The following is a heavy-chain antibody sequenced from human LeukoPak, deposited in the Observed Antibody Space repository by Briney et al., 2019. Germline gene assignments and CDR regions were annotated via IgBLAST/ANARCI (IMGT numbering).Heavy chain of an antibody. V-gene: IGHV3-7*01. Sequence: GGSLRLSCAASGFTFSSSWMSWVRQAPGKGLEWVANIQQDGSDKYYVDSVKGRFTISRDNAKNSLYLQMNSLRAEDTAVYYCARAATGPGEYYFDYWGQGTLVTVSS. CDR2: IQQDGSDK. CDR1: GFTFSSSW. J-gene: IGHJ4*02. CDR3: ARAATGPGEYYFDY. D-gene: IGHD3-16*01.